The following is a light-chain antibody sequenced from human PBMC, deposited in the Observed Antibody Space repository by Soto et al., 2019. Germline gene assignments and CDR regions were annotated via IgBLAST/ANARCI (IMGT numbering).Light chain of an antibody. CDR2: EGS. Sequence: QSVLTQPASVSGSPGQSITISCTGTSSDVGLYNLVSWYQQLPGKAPKLMIYEGSKRPSGVSNRFSGSKSGNTASLTISGLQAEDEADYYCCSYAGSRGLVFGGGTKLTVL. CDR1: SSDVGLYNL. V-gene: IGLV2-23*01. CDR3: CSYAGSRGLV. J-gene: IGLJ2*01.